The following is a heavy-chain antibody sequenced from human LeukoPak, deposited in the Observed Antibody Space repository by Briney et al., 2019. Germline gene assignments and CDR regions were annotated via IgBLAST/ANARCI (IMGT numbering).Heavy chain of an antibody. V-gene: IGHV1-69*04. Sequence: SVKVSCKASGGTFSSYAISWVRQAPGQGLEWMGRIIPILGIANYAQKFQGRVTVTRDTSTSTVYMELSRLRSEDTAVYYCARALEYYDSSGHFDYWGQGTLVTVSS. J-gene: IGHJ4*02. CDR1: GGTFSSYA. D-gene: IGHD3-22*01. CDR3: ARALEYYDSSGHFDY. CDR2: IIPILGIA.